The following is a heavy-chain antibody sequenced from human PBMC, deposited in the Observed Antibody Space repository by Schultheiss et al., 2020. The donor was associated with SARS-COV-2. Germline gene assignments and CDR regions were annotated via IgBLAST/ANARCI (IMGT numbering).Heavy chain of an antibody. V-gene: IGHV4-39*01. CDR1: GGSISSGNYY. CDR2: IYYSGST. Sequence: SQTLSLTCPVSGGSISSGNYYWGWIRQPPGKGLEWIGSIYYSGSTYYKPSLKSRATISVDTSKNQFSLRLSSVTAADTAVYYCARRTMVRGIRSDDWFDPWGQGTLVTVSS. J-gene: IGHJ5*02. D-gene: IGHD3-10*01. CDR3: ARRTMVRGIRSDDWFDP.